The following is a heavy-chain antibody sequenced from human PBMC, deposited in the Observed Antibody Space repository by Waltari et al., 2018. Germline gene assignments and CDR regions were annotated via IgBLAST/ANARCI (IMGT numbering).Heavy chain of an antibody. J-gene: IGHJ3*02. CDR1: GFTFSSFA. Sequence: QVQLVESGGGVVQPGRSLRLSCAASGFTFSSFALHWVRQAPGKGLEWVAVISYDGSKKYYADSVKGRFTISRDDSKNTVFLQMSSLRHEDTAVYFCARTVVPASMLITFNIWGQGTLVTVSS. CDR2: ISYDGSKK. V-gene: IGHV3-30*04. CDR3: ARTVVPASMLITFNI. D-gene: IGHD2-2*01.